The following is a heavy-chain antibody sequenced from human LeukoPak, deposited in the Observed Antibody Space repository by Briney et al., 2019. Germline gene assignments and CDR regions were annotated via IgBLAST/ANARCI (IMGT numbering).Heavy chain of an antibody. J-gene: IGHJ4*02. V-gene: IGHV3-7*01. Sequence: GGSLRLSCAASGFTSRSYWMSWVCEAPRKGLEWVANINQEGSEQYYVDSVKGRFTISRDNAKNSLYMQINSLRADDTAVYFCVKVGYSDLWSKSPSFYFDSWGQGTLVTVSS. CDR1: GFTSRSYW. CDR3: VKVGYSDLWSKSPSFYFDS. CDR2: INQEGSEQ. D-gene: IGHD3-3*01.